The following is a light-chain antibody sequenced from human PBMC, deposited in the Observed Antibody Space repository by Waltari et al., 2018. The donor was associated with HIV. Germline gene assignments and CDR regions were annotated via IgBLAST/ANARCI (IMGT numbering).Light chain of an antibody. V-gene: IGLV2-14*01. CDR2: EVR. Sequence: QSALTQPATVSGSPGQSITISCPGGSNEVGGYNYVSWYQHLPGKAPKLIIYEVRIRPSGVSNRFSGSKSGNTASLTISGLQAEDEADYYCTSYASSSSLLFGGGTKLTVL. CDR1: SNEVGGYNY. J-gene: IGLJ2*01. CDR3: TSYASSSSLL.